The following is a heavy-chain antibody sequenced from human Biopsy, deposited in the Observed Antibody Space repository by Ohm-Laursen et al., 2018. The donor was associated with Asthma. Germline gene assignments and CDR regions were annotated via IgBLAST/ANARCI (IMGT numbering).Heavy chain of an antibody. CDR2: IYYSGTT. V-gene: IGHV4-39*01. Sequence: SETLSLTCSLSSGSGGYMRSGNYYWGWIRQPPGKGLEWIGSIYYSGTTYYNPSLESRVTASADTSKNQFSLKLTSVPAADTAVYYCVRGSSSWHHGPFHYYYGLDVWGQGTTATVSS. CDR3: VRGSSSWHHGPFHYYYGLDV. CDR1: SGSGGYMRSGNYY. J-gene: IGHJ6*02. D-gene: IGHD6-13*01.